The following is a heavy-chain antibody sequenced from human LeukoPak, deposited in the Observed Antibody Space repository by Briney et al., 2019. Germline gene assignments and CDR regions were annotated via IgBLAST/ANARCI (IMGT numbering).Heavy chain of an antibody. V-gene: IGHV4-39*07. CDR2: IYYTGST. Sequence: SETLSLTCTVSGDSISSSSYYWGWISQPPGKGLEWIASIYYTGSTFYNPSLKSRVTISVDTSKNQFSLKLNSVTAADTAVYYCARTGIRWRTIAVTGSYFDYWGQGTLVTVSS. J-gene: IGHJ4*02. CDR1: GDSISSSSYY. D-gene: IGHD6-19*01. CDR3: ARTGIRWRTIAVTGSYFDY.